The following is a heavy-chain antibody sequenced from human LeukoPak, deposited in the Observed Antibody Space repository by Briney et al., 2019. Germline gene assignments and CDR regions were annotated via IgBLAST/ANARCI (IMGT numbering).Heavy chain of an antibody. CDR2: ITGSGGTT. Sequence: GGSLRLSCTASGFTFNNYAMGWVRQAPGKGLEWVSDITGSGGTTHYADSVKGRFTISRDNSKDTLYLQMNSLRAEDSAVYYCAKDRGSSGCLDYWGRGTLVTVSS. D-gene: IGHD2-15*01. CDR1: GFTFNNYA. J-gene: IGHJ4*02. CDR3: AKDRGSSGCLDY. V-gene: IGHV3-23*01.